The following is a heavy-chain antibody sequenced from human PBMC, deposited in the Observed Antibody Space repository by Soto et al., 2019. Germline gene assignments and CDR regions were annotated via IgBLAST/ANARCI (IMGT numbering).Heavy chain of an antibody. CDR3: ARGGSVTYDFWSGYKSPFDY. J-gene: IGHJ4*02. Sequence: LSLTCAVYGGSFSGYYWSWIRQPPGKGLEWIGEINHSGSTNYNPSLKSRVTISVDTSKNQFSLKLSSVTAADTAVYYCARGGSVTYDFWSGYKSPFDYWGQGTLVTVSS. CDR2: INHSGST. CDR1: GGSFSGYY. D-gene: IGHD3-3*01. V-gene: IGHV4-34*01.